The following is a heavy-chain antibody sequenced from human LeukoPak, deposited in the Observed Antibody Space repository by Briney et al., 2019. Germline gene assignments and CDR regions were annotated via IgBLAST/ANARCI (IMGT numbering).Heavy chain of an antibody. CDR3: ARGEDSSGYWPGLDY. CDR2: IYYSGST. V-gene: IGHV4-61*08. D-gene: IGHD3-22*01. Sequence: SETLSLTCAVSGGSISSGGYSWSWIRQPPGKGLEWIGYIYYSGSTNYNPSLKSRVTMSVDTSKNQFSLKLRSVTAADTAVYYCARGEDSSGYWPGLDYWGQGTLVTVSS. J-gene: IGHJ4*02. CDR1: GGSISSGGYS.